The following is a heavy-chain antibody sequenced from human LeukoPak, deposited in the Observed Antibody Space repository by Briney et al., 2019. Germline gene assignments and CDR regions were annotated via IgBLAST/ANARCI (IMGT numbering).Heavy chain of an antibody. J-gene: IGHJ4*02. CDR3: AATMVRGVHTHFDY. CDR1: GGSITNYY. Sequence: KPSETLSLTCTVSGGSITNYYWSWIRQPPGKGLEWIGYVYYSGSTNYNPSLKSRVTISVGTSKNQFSLKLSSVTAADTAVYYCAATMVRGVHTHFDYWGQGTLVTVSS. D-gene: IGHD3-10*01. CDR2: VYYSGST. V-gene: IGHV4-59*08.